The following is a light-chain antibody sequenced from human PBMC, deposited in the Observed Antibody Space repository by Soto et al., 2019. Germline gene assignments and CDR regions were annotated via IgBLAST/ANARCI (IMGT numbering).Light chain of an antibody. Sequence: EIVLTQSPDTLSLSPGERATLSCRASQSVGSNYLAWYQQKPGQAPRLLIYGASRRATGIPDRFSGSGSGTDFTLTISRLEPEDFAVYYCQQYGSLWTFGQGTKVDI. CDR2: GAS. V-gene: IGKV3-20*01. J-gene: IGKJ1*01. CDR3: QQYGSLWT. CDR1: QSVGSNY.